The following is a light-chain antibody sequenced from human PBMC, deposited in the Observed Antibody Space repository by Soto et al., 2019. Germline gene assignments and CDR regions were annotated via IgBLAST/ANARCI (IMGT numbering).Light chain of an antibody. CDR2: EDD. CDR3: SSYAGRSTFVV. Sequence: QSALTQPASVSASPGEPITISCTGTSSDVGSYRLVSWYQQHPGKAPKLIIYEDDERPSGVSNRFSGSKSGNTASLTISGLRAEDEADYYCSSYAGRSTFVVFGGGTKLTVL. V-gene: IGLV2-23*01. CDR1: SSDVGSYRL. J-gene: IGLJ2*01.